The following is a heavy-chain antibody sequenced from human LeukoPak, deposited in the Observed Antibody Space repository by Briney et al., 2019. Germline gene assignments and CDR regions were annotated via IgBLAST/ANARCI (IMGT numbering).Heavy chain of an antibody. Sequence: EASVKVSCKASGGTFSSYAISWVRQAPGQGLEWMGGIIPIFGTANYAQKFQGRVTITTDESTSTAYMELSSLRSEDTAVYYCARDRCGGSCYSRVNWFDPWGQGTLVTVSS. V-gene: IGHV1-69*05. CDR1: GGTFSSYA. CDR3: ARDRCGGSCYSRVNWFDP. CDR2: IIPIFGTA. J-gene: IGHJ5*02. D-gene: IGHD2-15*01.